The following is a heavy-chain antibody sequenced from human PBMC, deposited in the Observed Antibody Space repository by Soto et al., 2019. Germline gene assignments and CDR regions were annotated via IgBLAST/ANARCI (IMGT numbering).Heavy chain of an antibody. CDR3: ARAQMGSITIFGVVINDYYYMDV. D-gene: IGHD3-3*01. CDR1: GYTFTSYA. J-gene: IGHJ6*03. Sequence: ASVKVSCKASGYTFTSYAMHWVRQAPGQRLEWMGWINAGNGNTKYSQKFQGRVTITRDTSASTAYMELSSLRSEDTAVYYCARAQMGSITIFGVVINDYYYMDVWGKGTTVTVSS. CDR2: INAGNGNT. V-gene: IGHV1-3*01.